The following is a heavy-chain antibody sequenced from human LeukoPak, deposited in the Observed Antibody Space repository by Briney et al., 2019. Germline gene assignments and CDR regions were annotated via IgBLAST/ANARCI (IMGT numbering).Heavy chain of an antibody. CDR2: INSDGSST. Sequence: GGSLRLSCAASGLTFSSHWMHWVRQAPGKGLVWVSRINSDGSSTSYADSVKGRFTISRDNAKNTLYLQMNSLRAEDTAVYYCARERVVVTAIEDCYYGMDVWGQGTTVTVSS. V-gene: IGHV3-74*01. D-gene: IGHD2-21*02. CDR1: GLTFSSHW. CDR3: ARERVVVTAIEDCYYGMDV. J-gene: IGHJ6*02.